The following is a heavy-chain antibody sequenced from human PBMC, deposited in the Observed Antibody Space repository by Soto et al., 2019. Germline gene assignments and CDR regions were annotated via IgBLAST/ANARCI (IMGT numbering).Heavy chain of an antibody. CDR1: RFTFVDYA. D-gene: IGHD3-22*01. V-gene: IGHV3-9*01. Sequence: PGGSLRLSCAASRFTFVDYALHWVRQAPGKGLEWVSGISWNSAIISYADSVKGRFSISRDNAKKYVYLQMDSLRPEDTALYYCVKDFGYYYDYAFDVWGQGTMVTVSS. J-gene: IGHJ3*01. CDR2: ISWNSAII. CDR3: VKDFGYYYDYAFDV.